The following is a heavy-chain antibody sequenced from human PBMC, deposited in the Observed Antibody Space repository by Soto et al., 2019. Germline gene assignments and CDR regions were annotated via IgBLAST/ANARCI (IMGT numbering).Heavy chain of an antibody. CDR1: VFTFSDHG. D-gene: IGHD6-13*01. J-gene: IGHJ4*02. V-gene: IGHV3-30*18. CDR2: ISFAGSTK. CDR3: ANDCYLGYASTKAY. Sequence: QVQLVESGGGVVQPGTSLRLSCAASVFTFSDHGMHWVRQAPVKGLEWVTVISFAGSTKYYTGSVNGRFTISIDNSKNTVYLQIDSMRVEDKAGYYCANDCYLGYASTKAYWGQGTLVTVSS.